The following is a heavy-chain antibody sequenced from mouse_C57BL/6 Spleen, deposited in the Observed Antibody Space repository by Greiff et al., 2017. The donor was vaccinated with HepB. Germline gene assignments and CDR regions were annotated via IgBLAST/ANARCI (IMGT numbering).Heavy chain of an antibody. CDR1: GYTFTDYE. J-gene: IGHJ1*03. CDR3: TRAPPYSKGYFDV. CDR2: IDPETGGT. D-gene: IGHD2-5*01. V-gene: IGHV1-15*01. Sequence: QVQLQQSGAELVRPGASVTLSCKASGYTFTDYEMHWVKQTPVHGLEWIGAIDPETGGTAYNQKFKGKAILTADKSSSTAYMELRSLTSEDSAVYYCTRAPPYSKGYFDVWGTGTTVTVSS.